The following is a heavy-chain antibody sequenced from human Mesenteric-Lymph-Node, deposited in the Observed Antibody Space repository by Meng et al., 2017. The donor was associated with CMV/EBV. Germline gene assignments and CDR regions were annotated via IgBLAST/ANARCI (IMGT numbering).Heavy chain of an antibody. Sequence: SETLSLTCSVSGYSMSSGYYCGWIRQPPGKGLEWIGSIYHSGSTFNNTSLKSRVIISVDTSKNQFSLKLNSVTAADTAVYYCARIGYCSSASCYGNWFDPWGQGTLVTVSS. CDR3: ARIGYCSSASCYGNWFDP. CDR1: GYSMSSGYY. D-gene: IGHD2-2*01. CDR2: IYHSGST. J-gene: IGHJ5*02. V-gene: IGHV4-38-2*02.